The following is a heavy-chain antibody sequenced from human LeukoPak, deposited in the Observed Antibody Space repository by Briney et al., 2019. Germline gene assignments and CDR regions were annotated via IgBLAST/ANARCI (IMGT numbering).Heavy chain of an antibody. J-gene: IGHJ3*02. Sequence: GGSLRLSCAASGFTFSRFWMSWVRQAPGKGLEWVANIKQDGSEKYYVDSVKGRFTISRDNAKNSLYLQMNSLRAEDTAVYYCAREVVITLGGAFDIWGQGTMVTVSS. CDR3: AREVVITLGGAFDI. D-gene: IGHD3-22*01. CDR2: IKQDGSEK. CDR1: GFTFSRFW. V-gene: IGHV3-7*03.